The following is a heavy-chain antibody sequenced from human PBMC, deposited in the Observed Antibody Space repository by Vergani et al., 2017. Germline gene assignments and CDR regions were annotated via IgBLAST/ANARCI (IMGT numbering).Heavy chain of an antibody. J-gene: IGHJ1*01. CDR2: ISSGGGDI. Sequence: EVQLLESGGGLVQPGGSRRLSCAGAGFTFDTYTMAYVRQAPGKGLEWVATISSGGGDIFYAHSVKGRFTISRDNSKNTLFLQMNSLKDEDTAVYYCTTACGLYYLHGEYFQYWGRGTLVSVSS. D-gene: IGHD3-10*01. CDR3: TTACGLYYLHGEYFQY. V-gene: IGHV3-23*01. CDR1: GFTFDTYT.